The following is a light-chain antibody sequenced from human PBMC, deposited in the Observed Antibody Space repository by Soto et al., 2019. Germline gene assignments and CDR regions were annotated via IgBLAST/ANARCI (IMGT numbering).Light chain of an antibody. V-gene: IGLV1-36*01. CDR2: YDD. CDR1: SSNIGNNA. CDR3: AAWDDSLNGPRV. J-gene: IGLJ2*01. Sequence: QSVLTQPPSVSEAPRQRVTISCSGSSSNIGNNAVNWYQQLPGKAPTLLIYYDDLLPSGVSDRFSGSKSGTSASLAISGLQSEDEADDHCAAWDDSLNGPRVFGGGTKLTVL.